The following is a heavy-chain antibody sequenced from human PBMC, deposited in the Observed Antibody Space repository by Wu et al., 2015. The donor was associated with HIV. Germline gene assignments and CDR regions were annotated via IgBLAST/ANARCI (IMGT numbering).Heavy chain of an antibody. V-gene: IGHV1-18*01. J-gene: IGHJ4*02. CDR3: ARGGHCTQGVCYHLEY. D-gene: IGHD2-8*01. CDR1: GTFLPTYG. Sequence: QVQLVQSGDEVKKPGASVKVSCKASGTFLPTYGVTWVRLAPGQRLEWVGWVSAWDGRTNYAQNLQGRVTMTTDSSTNTAYMELKSLTSDDTAVYFCARGGHCTQGVCYHLEYWGQGTLVTVSS. CDR2: VSAWDGRT.